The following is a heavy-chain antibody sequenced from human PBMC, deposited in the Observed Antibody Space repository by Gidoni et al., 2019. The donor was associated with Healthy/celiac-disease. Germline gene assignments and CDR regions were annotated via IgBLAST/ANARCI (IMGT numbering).Heavy chain of an antibody. V-gene: IGHV4-39*01. J-gene: IGHJ2*01. CDR1: GGSISSSSYY. Sequence: QLQLQESGPGLVKPSETLSLTCTVSGGSISSSSYYWGWIRQPPGKGLAWIGSIYYSGSTYYNPSLKSRVTISVDTSKNQFSLKLSSVTAADTAVYYCARRQDRIAARPWDWYFDLWGRGTLVTVSS. CDR3: ARRQDRIAARPWDWYFDL. D-gene: IGHD6-6*01. CDR2: IYYSGST.